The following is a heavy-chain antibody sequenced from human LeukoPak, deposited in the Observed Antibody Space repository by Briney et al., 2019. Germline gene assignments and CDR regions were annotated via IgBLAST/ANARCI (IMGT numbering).Heavy chain of an antibody. Sequence: ASVKVSCKASGGTFSSYAISWVRQAPGQGLEWMGWINPNSGGTNYGQKFQGRVTMTRDTSISIVYMELSRLRSDDTAVYYCARPLYSSGTTEDDYWGQGTLVTVSS. CDR3: ARPLYSSGTTEDDY. V-gene: IGHV1-2*02. J-gene: IGHJ4*02. CDR1: GGTFSSYA. CDR2: INPNSGGT. D-gene: IGHD6-19*01.